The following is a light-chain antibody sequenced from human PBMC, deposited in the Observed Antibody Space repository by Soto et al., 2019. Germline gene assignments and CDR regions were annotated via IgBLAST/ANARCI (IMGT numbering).Light chain of an antibody. Sequence: ALTQPASVSWSPGQSISISCTGTSSDVGGYNYVSWYQQHPGKAPKLMIYEVSNRPSGVSNRFSGSKSGNTASLTISGLQAEDEADYYCSSYTSSSTLRGVFGTGTKVTVL. CDR1: SSDVGGYNY. V-gene: IGLV2-14*01. J-gene: IGLJ1*01. CDR3: SSYTSSSTLRGV. CDR2: EVS.